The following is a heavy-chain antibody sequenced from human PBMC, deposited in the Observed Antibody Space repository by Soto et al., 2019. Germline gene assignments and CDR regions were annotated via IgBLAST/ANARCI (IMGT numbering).Heavy chain of an antibody. J-gene: IGHJ4*01. D-gene: IGHD4-17*01. CDR1: GFSIISDCHS. CDR2: IFHSGST. CDR3: ERYSDYSGHFEF. Sequence: TXSLTCSFSGFSIISDCHSWSWIRQPPGKGLELIASIFHSGSTYYNPSPKTRVTILVDGYNNQFSLRLRSVTAADTAVYYCERYSDYSGHFEFWGQGALVKVSS. V-gene: IGHV4-30-2*01.